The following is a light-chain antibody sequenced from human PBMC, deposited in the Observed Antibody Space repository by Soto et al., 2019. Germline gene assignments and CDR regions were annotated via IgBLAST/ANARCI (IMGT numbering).Light chain of an antibody. CDR2: DVS. J-gene: IGLJ2*01. CDR1: SSDVGGYNY. CDR3: SSYTSSSTVVV. Sequence: QSVLTQPASVSGSPGQSITISCTGTSSDVGGYNYVSWYQQHPGKAPKLMIYDVSNRPSGVSNRFSGYKSGNTASLTISGIQAEDEADYYCSSYTSSSTVVVFGGGTKLTVL. V-gene: IGLV2-14*01.